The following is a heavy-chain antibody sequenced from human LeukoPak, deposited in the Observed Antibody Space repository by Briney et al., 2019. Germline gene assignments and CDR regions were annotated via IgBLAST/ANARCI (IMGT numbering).Heavy chain of an antibody. CDR2: ISSDGSIT. J-gene: IGHJ4*02. CDR3: ARGAYSSGWAYFDH. D-gene: IGHD6-19*01. Sequence: GSLRLSCAASGFTFSTYWMHWVRQAPGKGLVWVSRISSDGSITSYADSVKGRFTISRDNAKNTLYLQMNSLRAEDTAVYYCARGAYSSGWAYFDHWGQGTLVTVSS. V-gene: IGHV3-74*01. CDR1: GFTFSTYW.